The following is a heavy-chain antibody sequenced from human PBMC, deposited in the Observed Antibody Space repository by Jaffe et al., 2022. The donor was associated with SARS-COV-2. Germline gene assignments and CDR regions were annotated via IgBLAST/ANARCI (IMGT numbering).Heavy chain of an antibody. J-gene: IGHJ4*02. V-gene: IGHV3-30*04. D-gene: IGHD1-26*01. Sequence: QVQLVESGGGVVQPGRSLRLSCAASGFTFSSYAMHWVRQAPGKGLEWVAVISYDGSNKYYADSVKGRFTISRDNSKNTLYLQMNSLRAEDTAVYYCARATEREELAWELLEWGQGTLVTVSS. CDR3: ARATEREELAWELLE. CDR1: GFTFSSYA. CDR2: ISYDGSNK.